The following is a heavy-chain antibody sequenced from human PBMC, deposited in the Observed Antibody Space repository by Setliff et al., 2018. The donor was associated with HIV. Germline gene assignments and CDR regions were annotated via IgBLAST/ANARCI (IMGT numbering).Heavy chain of an antibody. V-gene: IGHV7-4-1*01. Sequence: ASVKVSCKASGYSLTSYSINCVRQAPGQGLEWMGYINTSTGNPTYARGFTGRFVFYVDTPVSTAYLQIFSLMAEDTAVNYCTRDHTPPPNYDFWSGQIDLRNIFYYMDVWGTGSPVTVSS. CDR2: INTSTGNP. D-gene: IGHD3-3*01. J-gene: IGHJ6*03. CDR1: GYSLTSYS. CDR3: TRDHTPPPNYDFWSGQIDLRNIFYYMDV.